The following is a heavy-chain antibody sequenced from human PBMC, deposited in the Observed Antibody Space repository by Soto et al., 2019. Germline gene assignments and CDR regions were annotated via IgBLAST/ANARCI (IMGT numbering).Heavy chain of an antibody. D-gene: IGHD2-21*02. Sequence: QVQLVESGGGVVQPGGSLRLSCATSGFAFSSYGMHWVRQAPGKGLEWVAVDRFDAINKYYADSVKGRFTISRDNSKSMVYLQMNSLRPDDTAVYYCAKLPNCGGDCYFDYWGQGTLVTFSS. CDR1: GFAFSSYG. CDR2: DRFDAINK. CDR3: AKLPNCGGDCYFDY. V-gene: IGHV3-30*02. J-gene: IGHJ4*02.